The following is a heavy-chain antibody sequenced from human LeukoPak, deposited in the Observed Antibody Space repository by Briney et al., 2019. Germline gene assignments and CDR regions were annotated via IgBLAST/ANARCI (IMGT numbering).Heavy chain of an antibody. D-gene: IGHD3-3*01. CDR2: IYYSGST. CDR1: GGSISSYY. J-gene: IGHJ5*02. CDR3: ARQKYRFLES. Sequence: SETLSLPCTVSGGSISSYYLSWFGQPPGKGLEWIGYIYYSGSTNYNPSLKSRVTISVDTSKNQFSLKLSSVTAADTAVYYCARQKYRFLESWGQGTLVSVSS. V-gene: IGHV4-59*08.